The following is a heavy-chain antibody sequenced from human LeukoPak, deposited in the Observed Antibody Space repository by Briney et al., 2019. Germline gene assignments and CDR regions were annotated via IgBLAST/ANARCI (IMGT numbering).Heavy chain of an antibody. CDR2: IKSKTDGGTT. Sequence: GGSLRLSCAASGFTFSNAWMSWVRQAPGKGLEWVGRIKSKTDGGTTDYAAPVKGRFTISRDDSKNTLYLQMNSLKTEDTAVYYCTTDYSSSWYVRKDYWGQGTLVTVSS. V-gene: IGHV3-15*01. CDR3: TTDYSSSWYVRKDY. D-gene: IGHD6-13*01. J-gene: IGHJ4*02. CDR1: GFTFSNAW.